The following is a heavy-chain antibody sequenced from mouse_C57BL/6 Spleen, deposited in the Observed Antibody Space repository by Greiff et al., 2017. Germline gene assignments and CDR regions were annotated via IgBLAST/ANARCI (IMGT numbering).Heavy chain of an antibody. CDR3: ARTKGRRDAMDY. CDR1: GYAFSSSW. V-gene: IGHV1-82*01. D-gene: IGHD1-3*01. CDR2: IYPGDGDT. Sequence: VQLVGSGTELGKPGASGEISCKASGYAFSSSWEEWGKQRPGKGLEWIGRIYPGDGDTNYNGKFKGKATLTADKSSSTAYMQLSSLTSEDSAVYFCARTKGRRDAMDYWGKGTSVTVSS. J-gene: IGHJ4*01.